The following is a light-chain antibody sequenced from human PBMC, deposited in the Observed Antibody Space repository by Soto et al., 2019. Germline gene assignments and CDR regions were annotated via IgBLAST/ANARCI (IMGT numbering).Light chain of an antibody. Sequence: QSALTQPRSVSGSPGQSVTISCTGTSSDVGGYNYVSWYQQHPGIAPKLMIYDVSKRPSGVPDRFSGSKSGNTASLTISGLQAEDEADYYCCSYAGSYLVVFGGGTKLTVL. CDR3: CSYAGSYLVV. V-gene: IGLV2-11*01. CDR2: DVS. CDR1: SSDVGGYNY. J-gene: IGLJ2*01.